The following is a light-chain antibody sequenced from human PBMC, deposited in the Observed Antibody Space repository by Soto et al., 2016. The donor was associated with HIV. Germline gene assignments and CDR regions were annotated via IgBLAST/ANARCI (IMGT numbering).Light chain of an antibody. CDR1: QSLVHSDGNSY. CDR2: QAS. CDR3: MQGKYWRT. J-gene: IGKJ1*01. Sequence: DVALTQSPLSLPVTLGQPASISCRSSQSLVHSDGNSYLTWFHQRPGQSPRRLIYQASKRDSGVPDRLSGSGSGTDFTLKISRVEAEDVGVYYCMQGKYWRTFGQGTKV. V-gene: IGKV2-30*02.